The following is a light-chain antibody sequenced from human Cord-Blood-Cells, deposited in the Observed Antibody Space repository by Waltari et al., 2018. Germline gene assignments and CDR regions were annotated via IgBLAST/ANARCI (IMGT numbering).Light chain of an antibody. Sequence: SYELTQPPSVSVSPGQTARITSSGDALPKPYAYWYQQKPGQAPVLVIYKDSERPSGIPERFSGSSSGTTVTLTISGVQAEDEADYYCQSADSSGTLYVFGTGTKVTVL. CDR2: KDS. J-gene: IGLJ1*01. V-gene: IGLV3-25*03. CDR3: QSADSSGTLYV. CDR1: ALPKPY.